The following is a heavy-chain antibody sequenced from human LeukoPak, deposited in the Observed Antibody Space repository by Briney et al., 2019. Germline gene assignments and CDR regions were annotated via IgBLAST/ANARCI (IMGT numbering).Heavy chain of an antibody. CDR2: IYTSGST. CDR3: ARASPYDNWSGYWFDP. Sequence: PSETLSLTCTVSGGSISSYYRSWIRQPAGKGLEWIGRIYTSGSTNYNPSLKSRVTMSVDTSKNQFSLKLSSVTAADTAVYYCARASPYDNWSGYWFDPWGQGTLVTVSS. V-gene: IGHV4-4*07. CDR1: GGSISSYY. D-gene: IGHD3-3*01. J-gene: IGHJ5*02.